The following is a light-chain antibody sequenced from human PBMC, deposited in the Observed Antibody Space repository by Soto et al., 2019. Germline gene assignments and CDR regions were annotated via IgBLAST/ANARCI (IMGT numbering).Light chain of an antibody. Sequence: QSLLTQPASVSGSPGQSITISCTGTSSDVGGYNYVSWYQQHPGKAPKLMIYEVSNRASGVSNRFSGYKSGNTASLTISGLQAEDEADYYCSSYTSSLYVFGTGTKVTVL. CDR3: SSYTSSLYV. CDR2: EVS. CDR1: SSDVGGYNY. J-gene: IGLJ1*01. V-gene: IGLV2-14*01.